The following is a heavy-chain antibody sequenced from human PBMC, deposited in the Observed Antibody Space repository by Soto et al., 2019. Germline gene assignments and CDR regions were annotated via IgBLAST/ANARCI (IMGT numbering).Heavy chain of an antibody. CDR1: GCTFSNFA. J-gene: IGHJ6*02. V-gene: IGHV3-23*01. CDR2: IGESGTPT. Sequence: GGPLRLSCAASGCTFSNFAMRWVSQAQGKGLEWVSLIGESGTPTYYADSVKGRFTISRDNSGNTLFLEMYSLRAEDTAVYYCARYIPGVRYYGMDVWGQGTTVTVSS. D-gene: IGHD2-2*01. CDR3: ARYIPGVRYYGMDV.